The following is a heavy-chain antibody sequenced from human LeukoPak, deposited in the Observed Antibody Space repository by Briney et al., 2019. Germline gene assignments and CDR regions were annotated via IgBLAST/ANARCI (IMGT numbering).Heavy chain of an antibody. Sequence: ASVKVSCKASGGTFSSYALSWVRQAPGQGLEWMGGIIPIFGTANYAQKFQGRVTITTDESTSTAYMELSSLRSEDTAVYYCARDCSSTSCYPPEVDSAFDIWGQGTMVTVSS. CDR2: IIPIFGTA. V-gene: IGHV1-69*05. CDR1: GGTFSSYA. D-gene: IGHD2-2*01. CDR3: ARDCSSTSCYPPEVDSAFDI. J-gene: IGHJ3*02.